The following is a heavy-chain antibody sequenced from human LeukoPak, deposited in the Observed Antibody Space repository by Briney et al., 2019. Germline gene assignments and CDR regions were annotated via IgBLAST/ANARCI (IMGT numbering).Heavy chain of an antibody. D-gene: IGHD3-10*01. V-gene: IGHV3-21*04. CDR2: ISSSSSYI. J-gene: IGHJ5*02. CDR1: GFTFSSYS. Sequence: GGSLRLSCAASGFTFSSYSMNWVRQAPGKGLEWVSSISSSSSYIYYADSVKGRFTISRDNSKNTLYLQMNSLRAEDTAVYYCARVLLLWFGDPTWFDPWGQGTLVTVSS. CDR3: ARVLLLWFGDPTWFDP.